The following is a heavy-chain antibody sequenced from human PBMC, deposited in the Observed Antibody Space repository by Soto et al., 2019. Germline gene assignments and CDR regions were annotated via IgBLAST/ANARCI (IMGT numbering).Heavy chain of an antibody. J-gene: IGHJ4*02. V-gene: IGHV1-18*01. Sequence: ASVKVSCKTSGYTFTSFGISWVRQAPGQGLEWMGWITTDKGKTNYAQKFQGRVTMTTDTSTSTAYMELRSLRSDDTAVYYCATRSPVFDYCGQGSLVTVYS. CDR1: GYTFTSFG. CDR2: ITTDKGKT. CDR3: ATRSPVFDY.